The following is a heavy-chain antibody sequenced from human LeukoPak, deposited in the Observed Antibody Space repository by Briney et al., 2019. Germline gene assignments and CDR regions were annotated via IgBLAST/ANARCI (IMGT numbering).Heavy chain of an antibody. Sequence: GGSLRLSCAASGFTFSSYAMSWVRHAPGKGLEWVANIKQDGSEKYYVDTVKGRFTISRDNAEKSLYLQMNSLRAEDTAVYYCARETEMANLDYWGQGTLVTVSS. D-gene: IGHD5-24*01. J-gene: IGHJ4*02. CDR1: GFTFSSYA. V-gene: IGHV3-7*04. CDR3: ARETEMANLDY. CDR2: IKQDGSEK.